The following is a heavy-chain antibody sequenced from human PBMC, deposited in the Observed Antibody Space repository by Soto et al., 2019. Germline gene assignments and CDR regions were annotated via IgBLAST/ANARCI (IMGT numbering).Heavy chain of an antibody. CDR1: GFPFSIYW. CDR3: ARENPSDAYGIDV. Sequence: GGSLRLSCAASGFPFSIYWMSWVRQSPGKGLEWVANIKQDGSEKYYVDSVKGRFTISRDNAKNSLYLQMNSLRAEDTAVYYCARENPSDAYGIDVWGQGTPVTVSS. V-gene: IGHV3-7*01. J-gene: IGHJ6*02. CDR2: IKQDGSEK.